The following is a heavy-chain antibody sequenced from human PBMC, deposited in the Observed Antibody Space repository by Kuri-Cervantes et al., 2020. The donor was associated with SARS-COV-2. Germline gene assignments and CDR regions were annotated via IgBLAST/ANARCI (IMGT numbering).Heavy chain of an antibody. CDR1: GFTFSSYE. J-gene: IGHJ6*02. CDR2: ISSSGGIYM. CDR3: ARQGYCSGGSCYSGAMDV. V-gene: IGHV3-48*03. Sequence: GESLKISCAASGFTFSSYEMNWVRQAPGKGLGWVSYISSSGGIYMQYADSVKGRFTISRDNAKKSLYLEMNSLRAEDTAVYYCARQGYCSGGSCYSGAMDVWGQGTTVTVSS. D-gene: IGHD2-15*01.